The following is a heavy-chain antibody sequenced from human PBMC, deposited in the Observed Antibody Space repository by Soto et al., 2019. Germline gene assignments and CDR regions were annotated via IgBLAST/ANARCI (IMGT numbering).Heavy chain of an antibody. CDR1: GGSISSGGYY. J-gene: IGHJ3*02. CDR2: IYYSGST. D-gene: IGHD2-2*01. Sequence: SQTLSLTYTVSGGSISSGGYYWSWIRQHPGRGLEWIGYIYYSGSTYYNPSLKSRVTISVDTSKNQFSLKLSSVTAADTAVYYCARAGDIVVVPAALGDAFDIWGQGTMVTVSS. V-gene: IGHV4-31*03. CDR3: ARAGDIVVVPAALGDAFDI.